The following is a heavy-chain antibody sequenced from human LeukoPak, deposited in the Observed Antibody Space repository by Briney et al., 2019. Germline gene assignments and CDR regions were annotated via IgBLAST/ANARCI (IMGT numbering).Heavy chain of an antibody. D-gene: IGHD3-3*01. CDR3: ATRLYDFWSGYHNTLDY. Sequence: GGSLRLSCAASGFTLSDHYMDWVRQAPGKGLEWVGRTRNKANSYATEYAASVKGRFTISRDDSKNSLYLQMNSLKTEDTAVYYCATRLYDFWSGYHNTLDYWGQGTLVTVSS. V-gene: IGHV3-72*01. CDR1: GFTLSDHY. J-gene: IGHJ4*02. CDR2: TRNKANSYAT.